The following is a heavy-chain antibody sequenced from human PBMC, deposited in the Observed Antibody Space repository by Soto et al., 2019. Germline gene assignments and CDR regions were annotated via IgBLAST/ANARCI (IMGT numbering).Heavy chain of an antibody. J-gene: IGHJ4*02. CDR2: TIPFFGAT. Sequence: QVQLVQSGAEMKKPGSAVKVSCRASGGTSSSYTISWVRQAPGQGLEWMGGTIPFFGATYYAQKFRGRVTITADKSTSTAYMELGSLRSEDTYVYFCAFTPDYYDSSGYNLRKIWYFDYWVQGTLVTVSS. CDR3: AFTPDYYDSSGYNLRKIWYFDY. CDR1: GGTSSSYT. D-gene: IGHD3-22*01. V-gene: IGHV1-69*06.